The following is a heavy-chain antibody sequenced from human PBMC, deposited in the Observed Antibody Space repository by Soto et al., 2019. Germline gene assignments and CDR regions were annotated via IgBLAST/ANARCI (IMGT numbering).Heavy chain of an antibody. CDR3: ARGGSWGPFDY. Sequence: ASVKVSCKASGYTFTSYGISWVRQAPGQRLEWMGWISACNGNTNYAQKFQGRVTITRDTSASTAYMELSSLRSEDTAVYYCARGGSWGPFDYWGQGTLVTVSS. CDR2: ISACNGNT. CDR1: GYTFTSYG. D-gene: IGHD6-13*01. V-gene: IGHV1-18*01. J-gene: IGHJ4*02.